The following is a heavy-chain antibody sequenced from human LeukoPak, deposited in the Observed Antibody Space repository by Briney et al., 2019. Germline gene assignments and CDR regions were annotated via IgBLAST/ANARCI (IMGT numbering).Heavy chain of an antibody. D-gene: IGHD6-19*01. V-gene: IGHV1-46*01. CDR2: INPSGGST. J-gene: IGHJ4*02. Sequence: ASVKVSCTASGYTFTSYYMHWVRQAPGQGLEWMGIINPSGGSTSYAQKFQGRVTMTRDTSTSTVYMELSSLRSEDTAVYYCARPREEYSSGWYDVGVLDYWGQGTLVTVSS. CDR3: ARPREEYSSGWYDVGVLDY. CDR1: GYTFTSYY.